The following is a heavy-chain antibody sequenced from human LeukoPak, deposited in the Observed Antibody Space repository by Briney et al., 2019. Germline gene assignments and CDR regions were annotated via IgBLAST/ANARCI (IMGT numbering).Heavy chain of an antibody. CDR1: PGSFTGTPHY. CDR3: ARNVTSGYFDY. Sequence: PSDTLSLTCSVSPGSFTGTPHYWAWIRQSPGKGLEWIGSVYYSGSTSYSPSLKSRVSISVARPQNQFSLRLTSVTGADTAVYYCARNVTSGYFDYWGPGIVVTVSS. J-gene: IGHJ4*02. V-gene: IGHV4-39*01. D-gene: IGHD3-10*02. CDR2: VYYSGST.